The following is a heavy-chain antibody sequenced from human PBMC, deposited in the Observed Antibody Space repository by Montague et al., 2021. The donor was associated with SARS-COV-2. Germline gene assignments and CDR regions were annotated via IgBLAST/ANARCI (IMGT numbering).Heavy chain of an antibody. V-gene: IGHV4-39*07. CDR1: GGSISSSSYY. CDR3: ARGWFSPIIVVVIRGPFDY. J-gene: IGHJ4*02. CDR2: IYYSGST. Sequence: SETLSLTCTVSGGSISSSSYYWGWIRQPPGKGLEWIGSIYYSGSTXYNPSLKSRVTISVDTSKNQFSLKLSSVTAADTAVYYCARGWFSPIIVVVIRGPFDYWGQGTLVTVSS. D-gene: IGHD3-22*01.